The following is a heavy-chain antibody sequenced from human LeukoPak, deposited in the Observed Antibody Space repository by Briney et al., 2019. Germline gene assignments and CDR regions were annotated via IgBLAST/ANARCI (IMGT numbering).Heavy chain of an antibody. CDR2: IYHSGST. J-gene: IGHJ4*02. V-gene: IGHV4-30-2*01. CDR1: GGSLSSGGYY. D-gene: IGHD2-2*01. CDR3: ASSLPAATWVDY. Sequence: PSETLSLTCTVSGGSLSSGGYYWGWIRQPPGKGLEWIGYIYHSGSTYYNPSLKSRVTISVDRSKNQFSLKLSSVTAADTAVYYCASSLPAATWVDYWGQGTLVTVSS.